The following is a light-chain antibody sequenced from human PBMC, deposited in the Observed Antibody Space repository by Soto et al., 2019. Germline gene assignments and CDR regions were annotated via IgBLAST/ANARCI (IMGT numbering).Light chain of an antibody. CDR1: SSNVGTNT. CDR2: SNN. Sequence: QSVLTQPPSASGTPGQRVTISCSGSSSNVGTNTVNWYQLLPGAAPKVLVYSNNQRPSGVPDRFSGSKSGSSASLAISGLQSEDAADYYCAAWDDNVDGVLFGGGTKLTV. CDR3: AAWDDNVDGVL. J-gene: IGLJ2*01. V-gene: IGLV1-44*01.